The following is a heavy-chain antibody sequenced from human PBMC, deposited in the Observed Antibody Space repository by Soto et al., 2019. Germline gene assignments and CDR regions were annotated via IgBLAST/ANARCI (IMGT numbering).Heavy chain of an antibody. V-gene: IGHV4-61*01. CDR2: IYYSGST. Sequence: SETLSLTCTVSGGSVSSGSYYWSWIRQPPGKGLEWIGYIYYSGSTNYNPSLKSRVTISVDTSKNQFSLKLSSVTAADTAVYYCAGGGGTNGVCYKYWFDPWGKGTLVTVSS. J-gene: IGHJ5*02. CDR3: AGGGGTNGVCYKYWFDP. D-gene: IGHD2-8*01. CDR1: GGSVSSGSYY.